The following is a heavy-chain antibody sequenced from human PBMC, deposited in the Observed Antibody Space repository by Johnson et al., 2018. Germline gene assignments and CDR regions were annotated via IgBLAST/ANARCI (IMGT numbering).Heavy chain of an antibody. CDR2: ISHDGTYD. Sequence: VQLLESGGDVVQHGRSLRLSCAASGFTFSDHSMHWVRQAPGKGLEWLSVISHDGTYDSYADSVKGRFTISRDNSMNTLYLQMNSLRAKDTAVYFCARVSGYYTGYFDAWGLGTLVAVSA. V-gene: IGHV3-30*14. J-gene: IGHJ4*02. D-gene: IGHD3-3*01. CDR1: GFTFSDHS. CDR3: ARVSGYYTGYFDA.